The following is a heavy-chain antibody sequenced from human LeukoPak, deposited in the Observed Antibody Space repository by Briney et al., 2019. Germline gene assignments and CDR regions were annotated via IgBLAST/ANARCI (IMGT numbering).Heavy chain of an antibody. J-gene: IGHJ6*03. D-gene: IGHD3-9*01. V-gene: IGHV3-21*01. CDR2: ITTTSSYI. CDR3: ARVLTGYSYYYYYYMDV. Sequence: GGSLRLSCVASGFTFSGYSMNWVRQASGKGLEWVSLITTTSSYIYYADSVKGRFTISRGNAKNSLYLQMNSLRAEDTAVYYCARVLTGYSYYYYYYMDVWGKGTTVTVSS. CDR1: GFTFSGYS.